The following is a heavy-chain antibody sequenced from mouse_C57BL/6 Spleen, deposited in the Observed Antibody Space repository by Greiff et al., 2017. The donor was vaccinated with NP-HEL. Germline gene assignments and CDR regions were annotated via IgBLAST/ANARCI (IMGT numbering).Heavy chain of an antibody. CDR2: INPSTGGT. CDR3: ASTTVVATGRFDY. V-gene: IGHV1-42*01. D-gene: IGHD1-1*01. Sequence: EVQLQQSGPELVKPGASVKISCKASGYSFTGYYMNWVKQSPEKSLEWIGEINPSTGGTTYNQKFKAKATLTVDKSSSTAYMQLKSLTSEDSAVYYWASTTVVATGRFDYWGQGTTLTVSS. J-gene: IGHJ2*01. CDR1: GYSFTGYY.